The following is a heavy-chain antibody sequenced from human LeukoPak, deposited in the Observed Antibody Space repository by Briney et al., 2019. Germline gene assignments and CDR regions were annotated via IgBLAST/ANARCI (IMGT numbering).Heavy chain of an antibody. D-gene: IGHD3-22*01. V-gene: IGHV3-7*01. Sequence: GGSLRLSCAASGFTFSSYWMSWVRQAPGKGLEWVANIKQDGSEKYYVDSVKGRFTISRDNAKNSLYLQMNSLRAEDTAVYYCARYYYDSSGIDPAYYFDYWGQGTLVTVSS. CDR1: GFTFSSYW. J-gene: IGHJ4*02. CDR3: ARYYYDSSGIDPAYYFDY. CDR2: IKQDGSEK.